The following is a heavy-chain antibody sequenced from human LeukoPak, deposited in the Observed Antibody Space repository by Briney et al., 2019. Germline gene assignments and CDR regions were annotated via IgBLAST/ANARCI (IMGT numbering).Heavy chain of an antibody. CDR1: GYTSNNYG. J-gene: IGHJ4*02. Sequence: ASVKVSCKASGYTSNNYGISWVRQAPGQGLEWMGWINPDNGDTKYAQKLQGRVTMTTDTSTSTAYMELRSLRSDDTAVYYCARGYSIIVPDYWGQGTLVTVPS. D-gene: IGHD5-12*01. CDR2: INPDNGDT. V-gene: IGHV1-18*01. CDR3: ARGYSIIVPDY.